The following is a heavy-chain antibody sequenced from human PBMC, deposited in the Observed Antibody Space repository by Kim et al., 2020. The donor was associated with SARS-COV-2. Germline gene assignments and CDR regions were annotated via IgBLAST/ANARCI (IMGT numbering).Heavy chain of an antibody. Sequence: GGSLRLSCSASGFTFSSYAMHWVRQAPGKGLEYVSAISSNGGSTYYADSVKGRFTISRDNSKNTLYLQMSSLRAEDTAVYYCVNLRFGESHESLPPFDYWGQGTLVTVSS. CDR3: VNLRFGESHESLPPFDY. D-gene: IGHD3-10*01. J-gene: IGHJ4*02. CDR1: GFTFSSYA. V-gene: IGHV3-64D*06. CDR2: ISSNGGST.